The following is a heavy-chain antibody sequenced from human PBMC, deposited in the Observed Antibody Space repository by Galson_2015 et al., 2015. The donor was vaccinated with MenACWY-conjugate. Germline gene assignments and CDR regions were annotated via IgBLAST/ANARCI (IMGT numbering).Heavy chain of an antibody. V-gene: IGHV3-30*02. CDR3: AKIGGDFRSGYRPQ. D-gene: IGHD3-3*01. CDR2: IRYDGIQK. CDR1: GFRFSGYD. Sequence: SLRLSCAASGFRFSGYDMHWVRQAPGEGLERVALIRYDGIQKNYSESVKGRFTISRDNSKNTLNLLMNSLRAEDTAVYYCAKIGGDFRSGYRPQWGQGTLVIVSS. J-gene: IGHJ4*02.